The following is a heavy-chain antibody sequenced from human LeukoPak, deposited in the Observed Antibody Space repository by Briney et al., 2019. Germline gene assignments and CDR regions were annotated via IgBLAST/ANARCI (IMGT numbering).Heavy chain of an antibody. J-gene: IGHJ4*02. Sequence: GGSLRLSCAASGFTFSSYAMHWVRQAPGKGLEWVAVISYDGSNKYYADSVKGRFTISRDNPKNTLYLQMNSLRAEDTAVYYCARGTLQDRYDSSGYYYFGFDYWGQGTLVTVSS. D-gene: IGHD3-22*01. CDR1: GFTFSSYA. V-gene: IGHV3-30*01. CDR2: ISYDGSNK. CDR3: ARGTLQDRYDSSGYYYFGFDY.